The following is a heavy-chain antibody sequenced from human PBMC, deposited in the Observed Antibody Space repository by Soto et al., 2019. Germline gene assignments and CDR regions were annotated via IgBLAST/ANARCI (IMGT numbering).Heavy chain of an antibody. CDR3: ARKEAVQFRSTSAFDY. CDR2: IYYSGST. D-gene: IGHD4-4*01. V-gene: IGHV4-31*03. CDR1: GGSISSGGYY. J-gene: IGHJ4*02. Sequence: LSLTCTVSGGSISSGGYYWSWIRQHPGKGLEWIGYIYYSGSTYYNPSLKSRVTISVDTSKNQFSLKLSSVTAADTAVYYCARKEAVQFRSTSAFDYWGQGTLVTVSS.